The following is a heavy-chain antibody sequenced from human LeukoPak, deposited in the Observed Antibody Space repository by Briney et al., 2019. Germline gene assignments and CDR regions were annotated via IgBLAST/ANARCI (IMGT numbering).Heavy chain of an antibody. V-gene: IGHV4-38-2*02. Sequence: PSETLSLTCTVSGYSISSGYYWGWIRQPPGKGLEWIGSIYHSGSTYYNPSLKSRVTISVDTSKNQFSLKLSSVTAADTAVYYCTRDSSFPYWGQGTLVTVSS. CDR2: IYHSGST. J-gene: IGHJ4*02. CDR1: GYSISSGYY. CDR3: TRDSSFPY.